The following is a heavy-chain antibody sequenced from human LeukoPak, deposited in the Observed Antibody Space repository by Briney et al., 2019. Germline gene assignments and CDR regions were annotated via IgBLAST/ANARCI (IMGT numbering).Heavy chain of an antibody. V-gene: IGHV1-2*02. CDR2: INLNSGGT. D-gene: IGHD2-2*02. CDR1: GYTFTGYY. Sequence: ASVKVSCKASGYTFTGYYMHWVRQAPGQGLEWMGWINLNSGGTNYAQKFQGRVTMTRDTSISTAYMELSRLRSDDTAVYYCVAVPAAIPDYFDYWGQGTLVTVSS. CDR3: VAVPAAIPDYFDY. J-gene: IGHJ4*02.